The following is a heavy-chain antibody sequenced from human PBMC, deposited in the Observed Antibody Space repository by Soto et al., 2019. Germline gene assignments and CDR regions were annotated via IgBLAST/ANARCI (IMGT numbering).Heavy chain of an antibody. V-gene: IGHV4-59*01. J-gene: IGHJ6*02. Sequence: PSETLSLTCTVSGGSISSYYWTWIRQPPGKGLEWIGYISYSGSTSYNPSLKSRITISVDTSKKQFFLKLNSVTPADTAVYYCAGGPYYFGLDVWGQGTTVTVSS. D-gene: IGHD3-10*01. CDR3: AGGPYYFGLDV. CDR1: GGSISSYY. CDR2: ISYSGST.